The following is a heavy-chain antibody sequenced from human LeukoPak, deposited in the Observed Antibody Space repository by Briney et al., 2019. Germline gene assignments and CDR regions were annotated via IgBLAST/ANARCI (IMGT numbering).Heavy chain of an antibody. CDR3: AKTTAGYSSGRYPGWPVGY. D-gene: IGHD6-19*01. CDR1: GFTFRSYA. CDR2: ISGSGGDT. J-gene: IGHJ4*02. V-gene: IGHV3-23*01. Sequence: PGGSLRLSCAASGFTFRSYAIYWVRQAPGKGLEWVSGISGSGGDTYFADSVKDRFTISRDNSKNTVFLQMDRLRAEDTAVYYCAKTTAGYSSGRYPGWPVGYWGQGTLVTVSS.